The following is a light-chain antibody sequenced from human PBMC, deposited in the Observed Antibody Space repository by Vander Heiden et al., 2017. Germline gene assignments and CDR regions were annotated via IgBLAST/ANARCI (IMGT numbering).Light chain of an antibody. V-gene: IGLV1-40*01. Sequence: QSVLTQPPSVSAAPGQRVTLSCTGSSPNIGAGYDVHWYQQLPGTAPKLLIYGNSNRPSGVPDRFSGSKSGTSASLAITGLQAEDEADYYCQSYDSSLSGANWVFGGGTKLTVL. CDR1: SPNIGAGYD. J-gene: IGLJ3*02. CDR3: QSYDSSLSGANWV. CDR2: GNS.